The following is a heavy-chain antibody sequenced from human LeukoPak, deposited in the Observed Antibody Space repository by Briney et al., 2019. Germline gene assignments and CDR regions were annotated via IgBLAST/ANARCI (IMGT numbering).Heavy chain of an antibody. CDR3: ARDGGSWYVGY. CDR2: IKQDGSEK. CDR1: GFTFNTYW. V-gene: IGHV3-7*01. J-gene: IGHJ4*02. Sequence: GGSLRLSCAASGFTFNTYWMSWVRQAPGKGLEWVANIKQDGSEKYYVDSVKGRFTISRGNAKNSLYLQMNSLRAEDTAVYYCARDGGSWYVGYWGQGTLVTVSS. D-gene: IGHD6-13*01.